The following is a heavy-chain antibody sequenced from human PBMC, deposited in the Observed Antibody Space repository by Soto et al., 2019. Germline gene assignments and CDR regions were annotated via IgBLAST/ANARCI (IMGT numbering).Heavy chain of an antibody. CDR3: ARGGSFYGMDV. Sequence: QVQLQESGPGLAKPSQTLSLTCTVSGGSLSSGDYYWSWIRQPPEKGLEWIGYIYYSGITYYDPSLKSRVTLSVDTSKNQFSLNLNSVTAADTAVYYCARGGSFYGMDVWGQGTTVTVSS. D-gene: IGHD3-16*01. V-gene: IGHV4-30-4*01. CDR1: GGSLSSGDYY. J-gene: IGHJ6*02. CDR2: IYYSGIT.